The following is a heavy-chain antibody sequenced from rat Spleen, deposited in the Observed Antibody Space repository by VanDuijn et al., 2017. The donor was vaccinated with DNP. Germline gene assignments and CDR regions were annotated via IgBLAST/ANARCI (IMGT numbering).Heavy chain of an antibody. Sequence: EVQLVESGGGLVQPGRSLKLSCAASGFTFSDYAMAWVRQAPSKGLEWVACMSPTTRSSYYRDSVRGRFTVSRYDSTSTLYLHMDSLRSEDTATYYCTRGGTYYFDYWGQGVLVTVSS. D-gene: IGHD4-3*01. CDR3: TRGGTYYFDY. V-gene: IGHV5-27*01. CDR1: GFTFSDYA. CDR2: MSPTTRSS. J-gene: IGHJ2*01.